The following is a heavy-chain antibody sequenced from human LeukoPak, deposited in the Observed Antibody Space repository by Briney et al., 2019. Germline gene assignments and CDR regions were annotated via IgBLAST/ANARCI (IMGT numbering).Heavy chain of an antibody. CDR1: GFTFSSYA. D-gene: IGHD5-18*01. CDR3: AIPNPYCYGSLDY. V-gene: IGHV3-23*01. CDR2: ISGSGSST. Sequence: QSGGSLRLSCAASGFTFSSYAMSWVRQAPGKGLEWVSAISGSGSSTYYAAPEKGRFTISRDNSKNTLYLQMSSLRAEDTAVDYCAIPNPYCYGSLDYWGQGTLVTVSS. J-gene: IGHJ4*02.